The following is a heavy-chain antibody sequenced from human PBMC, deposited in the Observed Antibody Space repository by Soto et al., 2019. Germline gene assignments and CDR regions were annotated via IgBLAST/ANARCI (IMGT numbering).Heavy chain of an antibody. CDR2: IYYSGST. CDR1: GGSISSSSYY. J-gene: IGHJ6*03. CDR3: AAVVAASYYYDMDV. Sequence: SETLSLTCTVSGGSISSSSYYWGWIRQPPGKGLEWIGSIYYSGSTYYNPSLKSRVTISVDTSKNQFSLKLSSVTAADTAVYYCAAVVAASYYYDMDVWRKGTTVTVSS. V-gene: IGHV4-39*01. D-gene: IGHD2-15*01.